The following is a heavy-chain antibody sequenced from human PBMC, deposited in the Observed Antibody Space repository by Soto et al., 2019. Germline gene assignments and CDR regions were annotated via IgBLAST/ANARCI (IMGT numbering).Heavy chain of an antibody. CDR3: AGDGRWGYGYPSDFHYGLDV. V-gene: IGHV4-61*01. Sequence: QVQLQESGPGLVKASETLSLTCTVSGASVSSGNHYWAWIRQPPGKGLEWIGYIYYSGTTNYNPSPKSRIPLSVGPSTNQFSLKLTSVTAADTAVYYCAGDGRWGYGYPSDFHYGLDVWGLGTTVTVSS. CDR2: IYYSGTT. J-gene: IGHJ6*02. CDR1: GASVSSGNHY. D-gene: IGHD3-16*01.